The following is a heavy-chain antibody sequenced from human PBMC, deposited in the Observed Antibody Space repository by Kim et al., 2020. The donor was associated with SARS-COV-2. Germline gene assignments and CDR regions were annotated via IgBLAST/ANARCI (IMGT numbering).Heavy chain of an antibody. CDR3: ARDQGYSSSWYYGMDV. J-gene: IGHJ6*02. CDR2: IYPGDSDT. V-gene: IGHV5-51*01. CDR1: GYSFTSYW. D-gene: IGHD6-6*01. Sequence: GESLKISCKGSGYSFTSYWIGWVRQMPGKGLEWMGIIYPGDSDTRYSPSFQGQVTISADKSISTAYLQWSSLKASDTDMYYCARDQGYSSSWYYGMDVWGQGTTVTVSS.